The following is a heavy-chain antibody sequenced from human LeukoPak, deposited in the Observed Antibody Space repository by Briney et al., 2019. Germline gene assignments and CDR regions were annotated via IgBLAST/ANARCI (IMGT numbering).Heavy chain of an antibody. Sequence: ASVTVSCAASGYTFTGYYMHWVRQAPGQGLEWRGWIDPNSGGTNYAQKFQGRVTMTRDTSISTAYMDLSRLRSDDTAVYYCARDYGSGSYNWFDPWGQGTLVTVSS. CDR1: GYTFTGYY. V-gene: IGHV1-2*02. D-gene: IGHD3-10*01. J-gene: IGHJ5*02. CDR2: IDPNSGGT. CDR3: ARDYGSGSYNWFDP.